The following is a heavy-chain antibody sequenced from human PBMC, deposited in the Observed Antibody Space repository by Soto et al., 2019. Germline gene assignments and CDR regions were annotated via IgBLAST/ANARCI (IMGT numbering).Heavy chain of an antibody. J-gene: IGHJ4*02. Sequence: EVQLLESGGGLVQPGGSLRLSCAASGFPFSSYAMSWVRQAPGKGLEWVSAISGSGGSTYYADSVKGRFTISRDNCKNTLYLQMNSLRAEDTAVYYCAKVRGWELAGGDFDYSGQGTLVTVSS. CDR3: AKVRGWELAGGDFDY. CDR2: ISGSGGST. V-gene: IGHV3-23*01. CDR1: GFPFSSYA. D-gene: IGHD1-26*01.